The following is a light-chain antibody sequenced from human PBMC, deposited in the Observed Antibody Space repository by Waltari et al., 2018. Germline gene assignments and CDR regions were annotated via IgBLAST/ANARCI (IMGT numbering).Light chain of an antibody. J-gene: IGLJ2*01. V-gene: IGLV2-14*01. CDR3: SSYTSSTTRV. Sequence: QSALTQPASVSGSPGQSITISCSGTSSDVGGYNYVSWYQHHPGKAPNLMIYEVTYRPSGVSDRFSGSKSGNTASLTISGLQAEDEADYYCSSYTSSTTRVFGGGTKVTVL. CDR2: EVT. CDR1: SSDVGGYNY.